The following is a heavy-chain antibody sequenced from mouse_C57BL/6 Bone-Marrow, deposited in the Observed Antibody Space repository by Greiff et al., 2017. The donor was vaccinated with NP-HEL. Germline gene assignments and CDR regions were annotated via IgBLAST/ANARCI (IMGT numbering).Heavy chain of an antibody. CDR1: GFNIKDDY. V-gene: IGHV14-4*01. CDR2: IDPENGDT. J-gene: IGHJ4*01. Sequence: EVHLVESGAELVRPGASVKLSCTVSGFNIKDDYMHWVKQRPEQGLEWIGWIDPENGDTEYASKFQGKATITADTSSNTAYLQLSSLTSEDTAVCYCTTGGSSPYAMDYWGQGTSVTVSS. CDR3: TTGGSSPYAMDY. D-gene: IGHD1-1*01.